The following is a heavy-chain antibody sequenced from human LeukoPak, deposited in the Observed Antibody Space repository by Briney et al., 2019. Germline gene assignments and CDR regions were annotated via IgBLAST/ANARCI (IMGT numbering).Heavy chain of an antibody. CDR1: GGSISSGDYY. Sequence: SETLSLTCTVSGGSISSGDYYWSWIRQHPGKGLEWIGYIYYSGSTYYNPSLKSRVTISVDTSKNQFSLKLSSVTAADTAVYYCASAVTPYYFDYWGQGTLVTVSS. V-gene: IGHV4-30-4*08. CDR2: IYYSGST. CDR3: ASAVTPYYFDY. J-gene: IGHJ4*02. D-gene: IGHD4-11*01.